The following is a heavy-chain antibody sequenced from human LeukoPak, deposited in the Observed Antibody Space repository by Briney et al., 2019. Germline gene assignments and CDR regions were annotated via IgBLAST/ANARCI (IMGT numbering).Heavy chain of an antibody. D-gene: IGHD3-22*01. CDR1: GLSFSSYG. Sequence: PGTSLRLSCAASGLSFSSYGLHWVRQAPGKGLEWVAVISYDGSNKYYADSVRGRFTISRDNSKNTLYLQMNSLRAEDTAVYYCAKSTAYSITMIVVIKPMDVWGQGTTVTVSS. CDR2: ISYDGSNK. CDR3: AKSTAYSITMIVVIKPMDV. J-gene: IGHJ6*02. V-gene: IGHV3-30*18.